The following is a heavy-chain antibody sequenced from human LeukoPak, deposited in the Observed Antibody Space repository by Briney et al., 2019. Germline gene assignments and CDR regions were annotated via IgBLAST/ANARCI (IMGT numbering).Heavy chain of an antibody. V-gene: IGHV3-48*03. Sequence: GGSLRLSCAASGFTFSSYEMNWVRQAPGKGLEWVSYISSGGNTIYYADSVKGRFTISRENAKKSLYLQMNSLRAEDTAVYYCAREGTAMVSFDYWGQGTLVTVSS. CDR3: AREGTAMVSFDY. CDR1: GFTFSSYE. CDR2: ISSGGNTI. D-gene: IGHD5-18*01. J-gene: IGHJ4*02.